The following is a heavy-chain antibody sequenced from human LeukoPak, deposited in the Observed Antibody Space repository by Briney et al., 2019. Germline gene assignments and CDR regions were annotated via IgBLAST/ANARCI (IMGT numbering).Heavy chain of an antibody. CDR2: IYYSGYT. V-gene: IGHV4-39*01. CDR1: GGSTSSFISY. D-gene: IGHD3-22*01. J-gene: IGHJ4*02. CDR3: ARHVAQVTYYYETIN. Sequence: SETLSLTCTVSGGSTSSFISYWGWIRHPPGKGLEWIGNIYYSGYTYYNPSLKSRVTISVATSKNLFSLKLSSVTAADTAVYYCARHVAQVTYYYETINWGQGTLVTVSS.